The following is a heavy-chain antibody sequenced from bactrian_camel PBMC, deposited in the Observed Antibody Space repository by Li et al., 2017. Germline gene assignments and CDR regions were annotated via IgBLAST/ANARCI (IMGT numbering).Heavy chain of an antibody. J-gene: IGHJ4*01. CDR2: KSATTI. Sequence: HVQLVESGGGSVEAGGSLRPSCAVSGYRSGECDDSWHRQGPGKEREIIAYKSATTISYAPSVKGRFTISHNGAKNTLSLQMGNLKIEDTAMYYCAAGNEVWYGDHWGLPNRPQDYNYWGQGTQVAVS. D-gene: IGHD6*01. CDR3: AAGNEVWYGDHWGLPNRPQDYNY. CDR1: GYRSGECD. V-gene: IGHV3S55*01.